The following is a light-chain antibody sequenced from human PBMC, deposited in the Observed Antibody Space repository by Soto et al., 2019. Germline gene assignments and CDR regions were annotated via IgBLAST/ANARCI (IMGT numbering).Light chain of an antibody. V-gene: IGLV2-11*01. Sequence: QSALTQPRSVSGSPGQSVTISCTGTSSDVGAYDHVSWYQQHPGKAPKLIIYDVTKRPSGVPDRFSGSKSGNTASLTISGLQGEEEADYYCCSYAGKATWVFGGGTKLTVL. CDR2: DVT. J-gene: IGLJ3*02. CDR3: CSYAGKATWV. CDR1: SSDVGAYDH.